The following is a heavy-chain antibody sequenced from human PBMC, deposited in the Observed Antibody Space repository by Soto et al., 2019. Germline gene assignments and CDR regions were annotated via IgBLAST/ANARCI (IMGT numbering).Heavy chain of an antibody. Sequence: GGSLRLSCAAAGFTFNSYDVHWVRQGRGKGLEWVAAVGAAGETSYLDSVKGRFTISREDAKNSVSLQMYGLRAEDTAVYFCARIFRRDTEVVPTASHYYGMDVWGQGTTVTVSS. J-gene: IGHJ6*02. CDR3: ARIFRRDTEVVPTASHYYGMDV. D-gene: IGHD2-2*01. V-gene: IGHV3-13*01. CDR1: GFTFNSYD. CDR2: VGAAGET.